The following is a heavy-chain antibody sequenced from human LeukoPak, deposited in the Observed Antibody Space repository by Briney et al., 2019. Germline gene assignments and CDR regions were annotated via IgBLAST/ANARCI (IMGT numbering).Heavy chain of an antibody. CDR3: ARTRMKWLLDY. D-gene: IGHD5-12*01. CDR2: IYTSGST. CDR1: GGSISSGSYY. J-gene: IGHJ4*02. V-gene: IGHV4-61*02. Sequence: KPSETLSLTCTVPGGSISSGSYYWSWIRQPAGKGLEWIGRIYTSGSTNYNPSLKSRVTISVDTSKNQFSLKLSSVTAADTAVYYCARTRMKWLLDYWGQGTLVTVSS.